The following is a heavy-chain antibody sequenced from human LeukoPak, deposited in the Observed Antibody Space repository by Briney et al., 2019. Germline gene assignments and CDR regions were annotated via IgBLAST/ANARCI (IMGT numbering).Heavy chain of an antibody. D-gene: IGHD5-18*01. CDR2: IYYSGST. V-gene: IGHV4-59*01. CDR3: ATTVGYSYGFLDY. Sequence: SETLSLTCTVSGGSISSYYWSWIRQPPGKGLEWIGYIYYSGSTNYNPSLKSRVTISVDTSRNQFSLKLSSVTAADTAVYYCATTVGYSYGFLDYWGQGTLVTVSS. CDR1: GGSISSYY. J-gene: IGHJ4*02.